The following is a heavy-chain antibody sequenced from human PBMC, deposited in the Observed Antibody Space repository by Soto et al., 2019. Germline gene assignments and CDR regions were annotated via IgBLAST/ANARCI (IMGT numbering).Heavy chain of an antibody. CDR1: GFTFSRYS. CDR2: IDSYSNFI. J-gene: IGHJ4*01. D-gene: IGHD2-2*01. CDR3: ARDPNIYCSGTDCYGC. Sequence: PGGSLRLSCAASGFTFSRYSMNWVRQAPGTGLEWVSPIDSYSNFIYYADLVKGRFIISRDNARNSLFLPMSSMRAQDRAVYYCARDPNIYCSGTDCYGCWGRRALVTVSS. V-gene: IGHV3-21*01.